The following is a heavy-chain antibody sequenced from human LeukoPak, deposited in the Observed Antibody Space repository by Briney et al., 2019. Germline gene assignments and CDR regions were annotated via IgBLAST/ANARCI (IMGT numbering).Heavy chain of an antibody. D-gene: IGHD2-21*02. CDR3: ARAVVTARYWFDP. CDR2: IYYSGGT. Sequence: PSETLSLTCTVSGGSISSSSYYWGWIRQPPGKGLEWIGSIYYSGGTYYNPSLKSRVTISVDTSKNQFSLKLSSVTAADTAVYYCARAVVTARYWFDPWGQGTLVTVSS. V-gene: IGHV4-39*07. CDR1: GGSISSSSYY. J-gene: IGHJ5*02.